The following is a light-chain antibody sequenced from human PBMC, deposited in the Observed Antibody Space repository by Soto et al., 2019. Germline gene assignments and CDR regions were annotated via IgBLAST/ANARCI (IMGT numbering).Light chain of an antibody. V-gene: IGLV2-23*01. CDR2: EGS. Sequence: QSALTQPASVSGSPGKSITISCTRTSSAVGSYNLVSWYQHHPGKAPKLMIYEGSERPSGVSNRFSGAQSGNTASLTISGLQAEDEADYYCSSYAGAVVFGGGTKLTVL. J-gene: IGLJ2*01. CDR3: SSYAGAVV. CDR1: SSAVGSYNL.